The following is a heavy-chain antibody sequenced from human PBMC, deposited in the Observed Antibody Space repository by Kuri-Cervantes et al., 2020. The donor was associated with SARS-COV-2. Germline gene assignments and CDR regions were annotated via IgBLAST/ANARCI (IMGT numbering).Heavy chain of an antibody. Sequence: SVKVSCKASGATFSTYGFSWVRQAPGQGLEWMGGIIPFFGTPNYAQKFEGRVTITADESTSTAYMEMSSLRFEDTAVYYCACLAEGENWGSSAFDIWGQGTMVTVSS. CDR2: IIPFFGTP. CDR1: GATFSTYG. V-gene: IGHV1-69*13. D-gene: IGHD7-27*01. J-gene: IGHJ3*02. CDR3: ACLAEGENWGSSAFDI.